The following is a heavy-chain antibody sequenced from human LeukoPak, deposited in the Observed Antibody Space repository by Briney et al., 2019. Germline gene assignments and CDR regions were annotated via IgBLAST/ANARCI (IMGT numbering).Heavy chain of an antibody. CDR3: ARDVRDYYDSSGHYDY. D-gene: IGHD3-22*01. CDR2: ILYDGSNK. V-gene: IGHV3-30*03. CDR1: GFTISAFA. J-gene: IGHJ4*02. Sequence: GGSLRLSCAASGFTISAFAMHWVRQPPGKGLEWVAVILYDGSNKYYADSVKGRLTISRDNSKNTLSLQVNSLRSEDTAVYYCARDVRDYYDSSGHYDYWGQGTLVTVSS.